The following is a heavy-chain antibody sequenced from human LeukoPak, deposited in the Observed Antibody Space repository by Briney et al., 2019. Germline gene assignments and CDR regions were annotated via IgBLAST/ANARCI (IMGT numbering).Heavy chain of an antibody. CDR1: GGSISSGSYY. CDR2: IYTSGST. CDR3: ARERSTPSYYYNYMDV. V-gene: IGHV4-61*02. J-gene: IGHJ6*03. Sequence: SETLSHTCTVSGGSISSGSYYWSWIRQPAGKGLEWIGRIYTSGSTNYNPSLKSRVTISVDTSKNQFSLKLSSVTAADTAVYYCARERSTPSYYYNYMDVWGKGTTVTVSS. D-gene: IGHD3-3*01.